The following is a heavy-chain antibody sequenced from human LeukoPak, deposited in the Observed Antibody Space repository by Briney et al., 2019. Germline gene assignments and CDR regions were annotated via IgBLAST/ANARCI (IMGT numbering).Heavy chain of an antibody. CDR1: GFTFSSYG. Sequence: GGSLRLSCAASGFTFSSYGMHWVRQAPGKGLEWVAVIWYDGSNKYYADSVKGRFTISRDNSKNTLFLQMNSLRPEDTAMYYCAKAVIVAAGSAFEVWGQGTMVTVSS. V-gene: IGHV3-33*03. CDR2: IWYDGSNK. CDR3: AKAVIVAAGSAFEV. J-gene: IGHJ3*01. D-gene: IGHD6-13*01.